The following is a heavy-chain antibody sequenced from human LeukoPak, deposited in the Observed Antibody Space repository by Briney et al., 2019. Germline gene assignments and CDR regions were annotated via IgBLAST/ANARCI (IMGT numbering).Heavy chain of an antibody. Sequence: PSETLSLTCTVSGGSISSGGYYWSWIRQHPGKGLEWIGYIYYSWSTYYNPSLKSRVTISVDTSKNQFSLKLSSVTAADTAVYYCARGSYYYDSSGYYHWGQGTLVTVSS. J-gene: IGHJ5*02. CDR3: ARGSYYYDSSGYYH. CDR2: IYYSWST. D-gene: IGHD3-22*01. V-gene: IGHV4-31*03. CDR1: GGSISSGGYY.